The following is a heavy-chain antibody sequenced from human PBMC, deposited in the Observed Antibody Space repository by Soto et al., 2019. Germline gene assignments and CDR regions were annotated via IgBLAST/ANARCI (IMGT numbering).Heavy chain of an antibody. CDR3: ARGVLSMDTADYYYMEV. V-gene: IGHV5-51*03. D-gene: IGHD5-18*01. CDR2: IYPGDSDT. J-gene: IGHJ6*03. Sequence: EVQLVQSGAEVKKPGESLKISGNGSGYSFTSYWIGWVRQMPGKGLEWMVIIYPGDSDTRDSSSLQGQVTIYAHKSLSPAYLEWSSLKASDTSMYYGARGVLSMDTADYYYMEVWGKGTTVTVSS. CDR1: GYSFTSYW.